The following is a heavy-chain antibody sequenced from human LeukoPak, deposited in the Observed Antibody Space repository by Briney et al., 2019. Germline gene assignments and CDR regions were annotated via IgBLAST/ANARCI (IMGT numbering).Heavy chain of an antibody. V-gene: IGHV1-18*04. CDR1: GYTFTSYG. J-gene: IGHJ4*02. CDR2: ISAYNGNT. Sequence: GASVKVSCKASGYTFTSYGISWVRQAPGQGLEWMGWISAYNGNTNYAQKLQGRVTMTTDTSTSTAYMELRSLRSDDTAVYYCASAKWWLERNIYGFDYWGQGTLVTVSS. D-gene: IGHD1-1*01. CDR3: ASAKWWLERNIYGFDY.